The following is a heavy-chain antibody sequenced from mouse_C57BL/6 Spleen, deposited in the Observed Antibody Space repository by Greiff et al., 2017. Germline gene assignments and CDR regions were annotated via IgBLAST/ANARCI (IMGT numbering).Heavy chain of an antibody. CDR2: IDPSDSET. J-gene: IGHJ4*01. V-gene: IGHV1-52*01. D-gene: IGHD2-4*01. CDR3: ARGGSMITTRYYYAMDY. Sequence: VQLQQPGAGLVRPGSSVKLSCKASGYTFTSYWMHWVKQRPIQGLEWIGNIDPSDSETHYNQKFKDKATLTVDKSSSTAYMQLSSLTSEDSAVYYCARGGSMITTRYYYAMDYWGQGTSVTVSS. CDR1: GYTFTSYW.